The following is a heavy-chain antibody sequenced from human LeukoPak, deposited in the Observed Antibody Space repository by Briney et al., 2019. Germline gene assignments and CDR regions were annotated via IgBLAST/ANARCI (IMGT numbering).Heavy chain of an antibody. CDR2: IYPRDGST. CDR1: GYSFTSNY. J-gene: IGHJ4*02. V-gene: IGHV1-46*01. Sequence: GSVQVSCQASGYSFTSNYIHWVRQAPGQGLEWMGMIYPRDGSTSYAQKFQGRVTVTRDTSTSTGHMELSGLRSEDTAVYYCARDQEAFDYWGQGTLVTVSS. CDR3: ARDQEAFDY.